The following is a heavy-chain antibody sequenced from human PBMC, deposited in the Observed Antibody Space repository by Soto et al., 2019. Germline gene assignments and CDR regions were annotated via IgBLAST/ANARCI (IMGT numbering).Heavy chain of an antibody. V-gene: IGHV4-61*01. CDR1: GGSVSSGSYY. CDR3: ARDRKITIFGVVTTPGAFDI. Sequence: SETLSLTCTVSGGSVSSGSYYWSWIRQPPGKGLEWIGYIYYSGSTNYNPSLKSRVTISVDTSKNQFSLKLSSVTAADTAVYYCARDRKITIFGVVTTPGAFDIWGQGTMVTVSS. D-gene: IGHD3-3*01. J-gene: IGHJ3*02. CDR2: IYYSGST.